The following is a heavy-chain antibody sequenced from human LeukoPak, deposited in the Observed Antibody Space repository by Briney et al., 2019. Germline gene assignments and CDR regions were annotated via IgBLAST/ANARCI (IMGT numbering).Heavy chain of an antibody. V-gene: IGHV4-4*07. CDR1: GGSISSYY. CDR3: ARAQDCSGGSCYRYYYYMDV. J-gene: IGHJ6*03. CDR2: IYTSGST. Sequence: SETLSLTCTVSGGSISSYYWSWIRQPAGKGLEWIGRIYTSGSTNYNPSLKSRVTMSVDTSKNQFSLKLSSVTAADTAVYYCARAQDCSGGSCYRYYYYMDVWGKGTTVTVSS. D-gene: IGHD2-15*01.